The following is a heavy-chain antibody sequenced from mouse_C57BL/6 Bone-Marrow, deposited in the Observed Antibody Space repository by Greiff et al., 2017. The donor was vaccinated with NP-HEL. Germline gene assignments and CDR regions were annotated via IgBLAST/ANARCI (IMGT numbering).Heavy chain of an antibody. D-gene: IGHD1-1*01. V-gene: IGHV1-69*01. J-gene: IGHJ2*01. CDR1: GYTFTSYW. Sequence: LQQPGAELVMPGASVKLSCKASGYTFTSYWMHWVKQRPGQGLEWIGEIDPSDSYTNYNQTFKGKSTLTVDKSSSTAYMQLSSLTSEDSAVYYCAREGTTVVDYFDYWGQGTTLTVSS. CDR3: AREGTTVVDYFDY. CDR2: IDPSDSYT.